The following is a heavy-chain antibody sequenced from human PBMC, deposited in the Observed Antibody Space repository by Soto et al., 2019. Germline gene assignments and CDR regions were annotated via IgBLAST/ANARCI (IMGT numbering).Heavy chain of an antibody. Sequence: GGSLRLSCAVSGFTFSSYSMNWVRQAPGKGLEWVSSISSRGSNMYYPDSVKGRFTISRDNAKNSLYLQMNSLRAEDTAVYYCARYGGSQPFDYWGQGTLVTVSS. J-gene: IGHJ4*02. D-gene: IGHD2-15*01. CDR2: ISSRGSNM. CDR3: ARYGGSQPFDY. V-gene: IGHV3-21*01. CDR1: GFTFSSYS.